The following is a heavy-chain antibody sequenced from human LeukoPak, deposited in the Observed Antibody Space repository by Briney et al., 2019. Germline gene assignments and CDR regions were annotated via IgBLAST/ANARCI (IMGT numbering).Heavy chain of an antibody. D-gene: IGHD6-13*01. CDR3: ARDSGSSWYPDY. J-gene: IGHJ4*02. CDR2: ISYDGSNK. Sequence: AGRSLRLSCAASGFTFSSYAMHWVRQAPGKGLEWVAVISYDGSNKYYADSVKGRFTISRDNSKNTLYLQMNSLRAEDTAVYYCARDSGSSWYPDYWGQGTLVTDSS. CDR1: GFTFSSYA. V-gene: IGHV3-30-3*01.